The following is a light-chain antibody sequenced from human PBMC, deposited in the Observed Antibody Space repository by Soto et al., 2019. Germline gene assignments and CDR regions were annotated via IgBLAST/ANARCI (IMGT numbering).Light chain of an antibody. Sequence: QTVVTQEPSFSVSPGGTVTLTCGLRSGSVSTSYYPSWHQQTPGQAPRTLIYSTNIRSSGVPDRFSGSILGNKAALTIMGAQADDECDYYCVLYVGSGIWVFGGGTKLTVL. CDR3: VLYVGSGIWV. V-gene: IGLV8-61*01. CDR1: SGSVSTSYY. CDR2: STN. J-gene: IGLJ3*02.